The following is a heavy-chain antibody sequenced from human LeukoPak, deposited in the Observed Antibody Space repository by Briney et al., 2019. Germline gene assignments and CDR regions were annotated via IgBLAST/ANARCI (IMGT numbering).Heavy chain of an antibody. J-gene: IGHJ4*02. CDR2: ISGSGGST. V-gene: IGHV3-23*01. D-gene: IGHD3-16*01. CDR1: GFTFSSCA. CDR3: AKDLGGQYGLDYFDY. Sequence: GGSLRLSCAASGFTFSSCAMSWVRQAPGKGLEWVSGISGSGGSTYYADSVKGRFTISRDNSKNTLYLQMNSLRAEDTAVYYCAKDLGGQYGLDYFDYWGQGTLVTVSS.